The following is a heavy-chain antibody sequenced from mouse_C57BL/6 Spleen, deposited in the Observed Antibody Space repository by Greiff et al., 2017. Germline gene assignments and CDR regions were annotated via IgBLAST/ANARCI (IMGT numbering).Heavy chain of an antibody. D-gene: IGHD2-12*01. CDR1: GFSLTSYG. Sequence: QVHVKQSGPGLVQPSQSLSITCTVSGFSLTSYGVHWVRQSPGKGLEWLGVIWRGGSTDYNAAFMSRLSITKDNSKSQVFFKMNSLQADDTAIYYCANSYSDYYAMDYWGQGTSVTVSS. CDR3: ANSYSDYYAMDY. V-gene: IGHV2-5*01. CDR2: IWRGGST. J-gene: IGHJ4*01.